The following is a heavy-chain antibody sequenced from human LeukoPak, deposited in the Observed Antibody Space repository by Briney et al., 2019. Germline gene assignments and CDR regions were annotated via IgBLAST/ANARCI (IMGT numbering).Heavy chain of an antibody. J-gene: IGHJ4*02. V-gene: IGHV5-51*01. CDR3: ARRFDGYNRYYFDY. Sequence: GESLQISCKGSGYIFTSYWIAWVRQLPGKGLERMGIIHPGDSDTRYSPSFQGQVTISADKSITTAYLQWSSLKASDTAMYYCARRFDGYNRYYFDYWGQGTLVTVSS. CDR1: GYIFTSYW. CDR2: IHPGDSDT. D-gene: IGHD5-24*01.